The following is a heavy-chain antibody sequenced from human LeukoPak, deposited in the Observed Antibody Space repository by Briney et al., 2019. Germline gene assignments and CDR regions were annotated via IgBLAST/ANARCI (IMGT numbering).Heavy chain of an antibody. V-gene: IGHV1-8*01. Sequence: ASVKVSCKASGFRFTSYDINWVRQASGQGLEWMGWMNPNNGNTGYAQKFQGRVTMTRDTSISTAYMELRDLRSEDTAVYYCVRDGEGVAISVNYWFDPWGQGTPVTVSS. CDR1: GFRFTSYD. D-gene: IGHD3-10*01. CDR3: VRDGEGVAISVNYWFDP. CDR2: MNPNNGNT. J-gene: IGHJ5*02.